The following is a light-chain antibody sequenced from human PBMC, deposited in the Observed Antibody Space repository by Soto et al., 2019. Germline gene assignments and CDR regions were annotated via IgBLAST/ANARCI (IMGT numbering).Light chain of an antibody. CDR1: SSDVGGYNY. CDR2: EVS. CDR3: SSYTSSSTLVV. J-gene: IGLJ2*01. Sequence: QSALTQPASVSGSPGQSITISCTGTSSDVGGYNYVSWYKQHPGKAPKLMIYEVSNRPSGVSNRFSGSKSGNMASLTISGLQAEDEADYYCSSYTSSSTLVVFGGGTKLTVL. V-gene: IGLV2-14*01.